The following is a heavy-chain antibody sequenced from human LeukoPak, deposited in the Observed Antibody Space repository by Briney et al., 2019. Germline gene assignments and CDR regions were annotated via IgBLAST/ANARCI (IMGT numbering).Heavy chain of an antibody. V-gene: IGHV3-49*04. CDR3: TRYGGNPDWAFDI. J-gene: IGHJ3*02. Sequence: HPGGSLRLSCAASGFTFSSYEMNWVRQAPGKGLEWVGFIRSKAYGGTTEYAASVKGRFTISRDDSKSIAYLQMNSLKTEDTAVYYCTRYGGNPDWAFDIWGQGTMVTVSS. CDR2: IRSKAYGGTT. D-gene: IGHD4-23*01. CDR1: GFTFSSYE.